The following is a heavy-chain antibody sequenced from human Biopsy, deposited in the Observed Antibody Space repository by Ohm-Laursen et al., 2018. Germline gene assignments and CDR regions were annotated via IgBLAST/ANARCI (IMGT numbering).Heavy chain of an antibody. CDR1: GYTLTELS. V-gene: IGHV1-24*01. CDR2: FAPENGKT. CDR3: AADINVWNVNY. D-gene: IGHD1-1*01. J-gene: IGHJ4*02. Sequence: VASVKVSCKVSGYTLTELSMHWVRQAPGKGLEWMGGFAPENGKTVYAQNFQARVSMTEDTSTDTAYMELRSLRSEDTAVYYCAADINVWNVNYWGQGTQVTVPS.